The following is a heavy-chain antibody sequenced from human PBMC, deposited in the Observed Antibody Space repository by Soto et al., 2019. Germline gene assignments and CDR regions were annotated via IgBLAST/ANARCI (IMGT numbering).Heavy chain of an antibody. CDR3: ARESSSWYWFDP. V-gene: IGHV1-8*01. CDR1: GYTFTSYD. CDR2: MNPNSGNT. Sequence: ASVKVSFKASGYTFTSYDSNWVRQATGQGLEWMGWMNPNSGNTGYAQKFQGRVTMTRNTSISTAYMELSSLRSEDTAVYYCARESSSWYWFDPWGQGTLVTVSS. D-gene: IGHD6-13*01. J-gene: IGHJ5*02.